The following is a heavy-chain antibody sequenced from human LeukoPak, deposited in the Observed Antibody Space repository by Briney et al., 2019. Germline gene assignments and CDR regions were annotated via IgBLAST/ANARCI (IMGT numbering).Heavy chain of an antibody. CDR1: GGSFSGYY. CDR3: ARDPSIYCSGGSCHHFDY. V-gene: IGHV4-34*01. D-gene: IGHD2-15*01. Sequence: ETLSLTCAVYGGSFSGYYWSWIRQPPGKGLEWIGEINHSGSTNYNPSLKSRVTISVDTSKNQFSLKLSSVTAADTAVYYCARDPSIYCSGGSCHHFDYWGQGTLVTVSS. J-gene: IGHJ4*02. CDR2: INHSGST.